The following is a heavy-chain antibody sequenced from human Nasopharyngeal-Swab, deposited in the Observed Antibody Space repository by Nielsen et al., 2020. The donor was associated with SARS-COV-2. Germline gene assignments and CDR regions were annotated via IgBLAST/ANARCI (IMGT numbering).Heavy chain of an antibody. CDR1: GFTFSSYW. CDR3: ASQLGHPDS. Sequence: GESLKISCVASGFTFSSYWTHWVRQVPGKGLVWVSRIDEHGSTINHADSVKGRFTISRDNAKNTLFLQMHSLRADDTAIYYCASQLGHPDSWGQGTLVTVSS. V-gene: IGHV3-74*01. CDR2: IDEHGSTI. J-gene: IGHJ4*02. D-gene: IGHD2-2*01.